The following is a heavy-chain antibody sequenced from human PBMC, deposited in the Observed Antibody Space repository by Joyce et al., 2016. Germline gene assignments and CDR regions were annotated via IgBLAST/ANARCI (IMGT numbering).Heavy chain of an antibody. D-gene: IGHD1-14*01. CDR1: GGAFSNFT. Sequence: QVLLVQSGATVKRPGSSLRVSCKSSGGAFSNFTVNWVRQAPGKRLEGMGGNIPFCGAAKYAEHFQGRVTLTADLSTRTAYMELSSLTSADTAVYYCARGGTSSDHYFFYTLDVWGPGTTVIVSS. CDR2: NIPFCGAA. V-gene: IGHV1-69*12. J-gene: IGHJ6*02. CDR3: ARGGTSSDHYFFYTLDV.